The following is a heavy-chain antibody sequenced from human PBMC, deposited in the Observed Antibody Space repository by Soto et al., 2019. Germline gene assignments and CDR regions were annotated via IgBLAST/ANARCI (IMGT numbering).Heavy chain of an antibody. V-gene: IGHV3-30*19. Sequence: QVQLVESGGGVVQPGTSLRLSCVGSGFTFRSYVIHWVRQAPGKGLEWVALTSYDGSNKYYDDSVKGRFTISRDNSRNTVDLQMDSLRRADLAIYYCARWGTTGGLEVWGQGTLVSVSS. CDR1: GFTFRSYV. J-gene: IGHJ4*02. D-gene: IGHD3-16*01. CDR3: ARWGTTGGLEV. CDR2: TSYDGSNK.